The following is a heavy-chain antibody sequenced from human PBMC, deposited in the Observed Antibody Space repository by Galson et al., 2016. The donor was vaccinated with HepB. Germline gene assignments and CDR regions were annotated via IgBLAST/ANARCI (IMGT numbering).Heavy chain of an antibody. Sequence: FLRLSCAVSGPGFKGYGMSWVRQAPGKGLQWVSDIDGEGHTTHHADSVKGRFTMYRDNSQDTVYLEMKSVRVEDTAIYYCAIGATGATWRNWGQGTLVTVSS. CDR2: IDGEGHTT. CDR1: GPGFKGYG. J-gene: IGHJ4*02. V-gene: IGHV3-23*01. CDR3: AIGATGATWRN. D-gene: IGHD1-1*01.